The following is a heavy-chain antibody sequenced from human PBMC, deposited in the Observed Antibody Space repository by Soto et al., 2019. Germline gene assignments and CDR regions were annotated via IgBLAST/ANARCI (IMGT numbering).Heavy chain of an antibody. Sequence: QVQLVQSGAEVKKAGSSVKVSCKASGVTFSSYTISWVRQAPGQGLEWMGVIIPIFAPANYAQKFQGRVTITADESSSTAYMELSRLRFEDTAVYYWAGTSWKYYYGMDVWGQGTTVTVSS. CDR2: IIPIFAPA. J-gene: IGHJ6*02. CDR1: GVTFSSYT. D-gene: IGHD1-1*01. V-gene: IGHV1-69*01. CDR3: AGTSWKYYYGMDV.